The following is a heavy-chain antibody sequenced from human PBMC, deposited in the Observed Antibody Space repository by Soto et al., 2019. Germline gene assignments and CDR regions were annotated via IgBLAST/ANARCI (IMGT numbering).Heavy chain of an antibody. D-gene: IGHD2-2*01. CDR1: GFTFSSYA. CDR3: AKDHSSFYCSSTSCYLSNWFDP. CDR2: ISGSGGST. J-gene: IGHJ5*02. V-gene: IGHV3-23*01. Sequence: GGSLRLSCAASGFTFSSYAMSWVRQAPGKGLEWVSAISGSGGSTYYADSVKGRFTISRDNSKNTLYLQMNSLRAEETAVYYCAKDHSSFYCSSTSCYLSNWFDPWGQGTLVTVSS.